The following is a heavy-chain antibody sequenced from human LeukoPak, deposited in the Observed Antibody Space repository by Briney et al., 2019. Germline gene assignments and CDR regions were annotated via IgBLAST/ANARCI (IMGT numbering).Heavy chain of an antibody. Sequence: GGSLRLSCAASGFSFSTYAMSWVRQAPGKGLEWVAGISGSGVSTWYAESVKGRFTISRDNSKSTLLLQLNSLRAEATAVYYCAKDHRSCIGAGCLLHQDWGQGPLVTVSS. D-gene: IGHD2-15*01. V-gene: IGHV3-23*01. CDR2: ISGSGVST. J-gene: IGHJ4*02. CDR1: GFSFSTYA. CDR3: AKDHRSCIGAGCLLHQD.